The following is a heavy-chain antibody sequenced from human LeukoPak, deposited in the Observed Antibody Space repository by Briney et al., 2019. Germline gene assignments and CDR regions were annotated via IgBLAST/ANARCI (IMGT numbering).Heavy chain of an antibody. Sequence: GGSLRLSCAASGFTFSSYSMNWVRQAPGKGLEWVSSISSSSNYIYYADSVKGRFTISRDNAKNLLYLQMNSLRAEDTAVYYCARERGYSYGYSDYWGQGTLVTVSS. V-gene: IGHV3-21*01. D-gene: IGHD5-18*01. CDR3: ARERGYSYGYSDY. CDR2: ISSSSNYI. CDR1: GFTFSSYS. J-gene: IGHJ4*02.